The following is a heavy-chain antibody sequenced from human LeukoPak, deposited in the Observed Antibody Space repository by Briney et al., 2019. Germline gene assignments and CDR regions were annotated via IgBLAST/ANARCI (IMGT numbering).Heavy chain of an antibody. CDR3: ARDSPIMGTFYAFDI. J-gene: IGHJ3*02. CDR2: MNPNSGGT. CDR1: GYTFTGYY. D-gene: IGHD2/OR15-2a*01. V-gene: IGHV1-2*06. Sequence: ASVKVSCKAFGYTFTGYYLNWVRQAPGQGPEWMGQMNPNSGGTNYVQKFQGRVTMTRDTSISTAYMGLTRLRSDDTAVYYCARDSPIMGTFYAFDIWGQGTMVTVSS.